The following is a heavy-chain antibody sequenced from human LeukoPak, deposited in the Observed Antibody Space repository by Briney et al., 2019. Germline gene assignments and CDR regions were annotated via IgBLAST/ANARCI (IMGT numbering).Heavy chain of an antibody. CDR3: ASFGSGKYYRFDS. D-gene: IGHD3-10*01. J-gene: IGHJ4*02. V-gene: IGHV1-2*02. CDR2: INPNSGGT. CDR1: GYTFTDYY. Sequence: ASVKVSCKASGYTFTDYYMNWVRRAPGQGLEWMGWINPNSGGTNYAQKFQGRVTMTRDTSISTAYMEVSKLRSDDTAVYYCASFGSGKYYRFDSWGQGTLVTVSS.